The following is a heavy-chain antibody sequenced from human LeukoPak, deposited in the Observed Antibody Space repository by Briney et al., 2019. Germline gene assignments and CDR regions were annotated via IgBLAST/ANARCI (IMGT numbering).Heavy chain of an antibody. CDR3: ASGVGSSLTSDI. Sequence: SETLSLTCAVNGGSFSGYYWSWIRQPPGKGLEWIGEINHRGSTNYNPSLKSRVTISVDTSKNQFSLKLSSVTAADTAVYYCASGVGSSLTSDIWGQGTMVTVSS. CDR2: INHRGST. V-gene: IGHV4-34*01. CDR1: GGSFSGYY. D-gene: IGHD6-6*01. J-gene: IGHJ3*02.